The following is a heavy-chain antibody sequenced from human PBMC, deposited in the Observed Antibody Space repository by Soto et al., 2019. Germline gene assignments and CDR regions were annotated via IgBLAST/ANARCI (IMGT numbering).Heavy chain of an antibody. V-gene: IGHV4-38-2*02. D-gene: IGHD2-21*02. CDR3: ARVGPYCGGDCYYPLP. CDR2: IYHSGST. CDR1: GYSIRNGYY. J-gene: IGHJ5*02. Sequence: PSETLSLTCTVSGYSIRNGYYWGWIRQPPGKGLEWIGTIYHSGSTYYNPSLKSRVTISVDASENHFSLKLSSVTAADTAVYYCARVGPYCGGDCYYPLPWGQGTLVTVSS.